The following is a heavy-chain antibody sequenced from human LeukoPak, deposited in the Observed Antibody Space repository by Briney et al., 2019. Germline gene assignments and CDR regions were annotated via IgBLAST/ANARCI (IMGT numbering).Heavy chain of an antibody. CDR2: IYTSGST. Sequence: SETLSLTCTVSGGSISSYYWSWIRQPAGKGLEWIGRIYTSGSTNYNPSLKSRVTMPVDTSKNQFSLKLSSVTAADTAVYYCARARSYYDSYAFDIWGQGTMVTVSS. CDR3: ARARSYYDSYAFDI. CDR1: GGSISSYY. V-gene: IGHV4-4*07. J-gene: IGHJ3*02. D-gene: IGHD3-22*01.